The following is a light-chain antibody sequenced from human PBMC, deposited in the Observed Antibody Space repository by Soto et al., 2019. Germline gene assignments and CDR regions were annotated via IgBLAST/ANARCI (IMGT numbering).Light chain of an antibody. CDR3: QQYGISPWT. J-gene: IGKJ1*01. CDR2: GAS. CDR1: QSVSSSY. Sequence: IVLTQSPGTLSLSPGERATLSCRASQSVSSSYLAWYQQKPGQAPRLLIYGASSRSTGIPDRFSGSGSGTDFTLTISRLEPDDFAVYYCQQYGISPWTFGLGTTVAIK. V-gene: IGKV3-20*01.